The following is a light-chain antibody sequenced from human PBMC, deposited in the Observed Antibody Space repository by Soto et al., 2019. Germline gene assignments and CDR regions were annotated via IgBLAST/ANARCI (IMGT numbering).Light chain of an antibody. CDR1: QSVLYSPNNKNY. J-gene: IGKJ5*01. V-gene: IGKV4-1*01. CDR2: WAY. CDR3: QQYYSTPRT. Sequence: DIVMTQSPDSLAVSLGERATINCKSSQSVLYSPNNKNYLAWYQQKPGQPHKLLIYWAYTRESGVHDRFSGSGSGTDFTLTISSLQAGDVAVYYCQQYYSTPRTFGQGTRLEIK.